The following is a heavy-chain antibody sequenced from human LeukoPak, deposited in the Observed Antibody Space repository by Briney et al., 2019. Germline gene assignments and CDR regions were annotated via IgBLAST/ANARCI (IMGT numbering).Heavy chain of an antibody. CDR2: IRYSGRT. D-gene: IGHD3-22*01. Sequence: PSESLSLTCTVSGGSVSSISSYWGWIRQPPGKGLEWIGSIRYSGRTYYNPSLQSRVTMSVDTSKNRFSLRLSSVTAADTAVYSCARHYYDSSGLAYYFDNWRQGTLVTVSS. CDR3: ARHYYDSSGLAYYFDN. V-gene: IGHV4-39*01. J-gene: IGHJ4*02. CDR1: GGSVSSISSY.